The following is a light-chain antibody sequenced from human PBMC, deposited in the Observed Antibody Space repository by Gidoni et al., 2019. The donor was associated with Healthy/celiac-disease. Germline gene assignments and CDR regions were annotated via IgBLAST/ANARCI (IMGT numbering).Light chain of an antibody. J-gene: IGKJ1*01. CDR2: LGS. V-gene: IGKV2-28*01. CDR3: MQALQTPPT. CDR1: QSLLHSNGYNY. Sequence: DMVMTQSPLSLPVTPGEPASISCRSSQSLLHSNGYNYLDWYLPKPGQSPQLLIYLGSNRASGVPDRFSGSGSGTDFTLKISRVEAEDVGVYYCMQALQTPPTFGQGTKVEIK.